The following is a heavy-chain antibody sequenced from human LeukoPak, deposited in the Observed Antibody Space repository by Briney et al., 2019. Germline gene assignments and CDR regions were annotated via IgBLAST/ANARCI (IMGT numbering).Heavy chain of an antibody. CDR3: AKDQGQAVVPRRFDY. D-gene: IGHD2-2*01. CDR2: IYYSGGNT. J-gene: IGHJ4*02. CDR1: GFMFSNFA. V-gene: IGHV3-23*01. Sequence: GGSLRLSCAASGFMFSNFAMSWVRQAPGKGLEWVSTIYYSGGNTYSADSVKGRFTIARDNAKNTLYLQMHSLRAEDTAVYYCAKDQGQAVVPRRFDYWGQGTLVTVSS.